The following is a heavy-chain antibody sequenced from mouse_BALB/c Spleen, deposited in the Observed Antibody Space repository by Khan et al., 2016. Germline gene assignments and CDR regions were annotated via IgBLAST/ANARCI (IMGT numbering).Heavy chain of an antibody. D-gene: IGHD2-1*01. Sequence: VRLQQSGAELVKPGASVKLSCTASGFNIRDTYMHWVKQRPEQDLEWIGRIDPANGNTKYDPKFQGKATITSDTSSNTAYLQLSSLTSEDTAVYYGEGNYVGYYAMDYWGQGTSVTVSS. CDR3: EGNYVGYYAMDY. CDR1: GFNIRDTY. CDR2: IDPANGNT. V-gene: IGHV14-3*02. J-gene: IGHJ4*01.